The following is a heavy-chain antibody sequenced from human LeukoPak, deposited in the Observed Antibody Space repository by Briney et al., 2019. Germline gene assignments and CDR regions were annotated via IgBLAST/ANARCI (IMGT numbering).Heavy chain of an antibody. Sequence: GESLKISCKGSGYSFTSYWIGWVRQMPGKGLEWMGIIYPGGSDTRYSPSFQGQVTISADKSISTAYLQWSSLKASDTAMYYCATSSPTLCGGDCYMRRDAFDIWGQGTMVTVSS. CDR2: IYPGGSDT. J-gene: IGHJ3*02. CDR3: ATSSPTLCGGDCYMRRDAFDI. D-gene: IGHD2-21*01. V-gene: IGHV5-51*01. CDR1: GYSFTSYW.